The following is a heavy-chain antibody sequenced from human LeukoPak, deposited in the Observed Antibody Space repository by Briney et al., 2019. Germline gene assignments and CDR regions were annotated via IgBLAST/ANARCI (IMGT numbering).Heavy chain of an antibody. Sequence: PGGSLRLSCAASGFTFSTYSMNWVRQAPGKGLEWVSYISSGSSTIYYADSVKGRFTFSRDNAKNSLYLQMNSLRAEDTAVYYCARDRHIAARDAFDIWGQGTMVTVSS. CDR2: ISSGSSTI. CDR1: GFTFSTYS. CDR3: ARDRHIAARDAFDI. J-gene: IGHJ3*02. V-gene: IGHV3-48*04. D-gene: IGHD6-13*01.